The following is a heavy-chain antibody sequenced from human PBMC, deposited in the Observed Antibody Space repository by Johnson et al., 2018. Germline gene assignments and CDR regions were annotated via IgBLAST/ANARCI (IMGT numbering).Heavy chain of an antibody. J-gene: IGHJ6*02. V-gene: IGHV4-59*12. Sequence: QVQLQESGPGLVKSSETLSLTCTVSGDSINSDYWSWIRQPPGRGLEWIGYLYNSGSTRYNPSIKTRVTISVDKSKKQFSLNLSPVTAADTAVYYCAKVQGDGRDFYSYGMDVWGQGTTVTVSS. CDR3: AKVQGDGRDFYSYGMDV. D-gene: IGHD3-10*01. CDR1: GDSINSDY. CDR2: LYNSGST.